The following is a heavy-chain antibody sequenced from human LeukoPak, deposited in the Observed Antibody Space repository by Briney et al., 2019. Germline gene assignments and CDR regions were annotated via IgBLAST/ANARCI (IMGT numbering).Heavy chain of an antibody. J-gene: IGHJ4*02. D-gene: IGHD3-22*01. CDR3: ARVVYYDSSGYSFDY. CDR2: IYYSGST. Sequence: KASETLSLTCTVSGGSISSYYWSWIRQPPGKGLEWIGYIYYSGSTNYNPSLKSRVTISVDTSKNQFSLKLSSVTAADTAVYYCARVVYYDSSGYSFDYWGQGTLVTVSS. V-gene: IGHV4-59*01. CDR1: GGSISSYY.